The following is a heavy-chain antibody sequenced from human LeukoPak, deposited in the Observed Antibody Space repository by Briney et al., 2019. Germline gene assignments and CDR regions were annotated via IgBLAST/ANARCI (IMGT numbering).Heavy chain of an antibody. CDR1: GFTFSSYA. J-gene: IGHJ6*02. V-gene: IGHV3-30*07. CDR3: ARARMVRGVPIGVDV. D-gene: IGHD3-10*01. CDR2: TSYDGSNK. Sequence: GGSLRLSCAASGFTFSSYAMHWVRQAPGKGLEWVAVTSYDGSNKYYADSVKGRFTISRDNAKNSLYLQMNSLRAEDTAVYYCARARMVRGVPIGVDVWGQGTTVTVSS.